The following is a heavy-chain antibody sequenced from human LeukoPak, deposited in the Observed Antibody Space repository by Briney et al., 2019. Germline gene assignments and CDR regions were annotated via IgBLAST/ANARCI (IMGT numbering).Heavy chain of an antibody. J-gene: IGHJ4*02. CDR3: ARVGELDY. V-gene: IGHV3-48*02. CDR1: GFTFSSYS. D-gene: IGHD1-26*01. Sequence: GGSLRLSCAASGFTFSSYSMNWVRQAPGKGLEWVSYISSSSSTIYYADSVKGRFTISRDNAQNSVHLQMNSLRDEDTAVYYCARVGELDYWGQGTLVTVSS. CDR2: ISSSSSTI.